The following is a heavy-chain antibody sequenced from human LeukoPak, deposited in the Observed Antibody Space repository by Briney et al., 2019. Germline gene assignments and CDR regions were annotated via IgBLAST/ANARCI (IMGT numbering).Heavy chain of an antibody. J-gene: IGHJ4*02. Sequence: GASVKVSCKASGYTFTSYGISWVRQAPGQGLEWMGWISAYNGNTNYAQKLQGRVTMTTGTSTSTAYMELRSLRSDDTAVYYCARELGGYYYDSSGYYSFDYWGQGTLVTVSS. D-gene: IGHD3-22*01. CDR1: GYTFTSYG. CDR2: ISAYNGNT. CDR3: ARELGGYYYDSSGYYSFDY. V-gene: IGHV1-18*01.